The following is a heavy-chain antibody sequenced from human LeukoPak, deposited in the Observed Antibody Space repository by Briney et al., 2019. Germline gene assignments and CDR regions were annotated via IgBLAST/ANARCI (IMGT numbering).Heavy chain of an antibody. CDR2: IDHSGST. CDR3: ASLSTYDSSGYNS. CDR1: GYSINSGYY. D-gene: IGHD3-22*01. Sequence: SETLSLTCTVSGYSINSGYYWGWIRQPPGKGLEWIGSIDHSGSTYYNPSLKSRVTISVDTSKNQFSLKLSSVTAADTAVYYCASLSTYDSSGYNSWGQGTMVTVSS. J-gene: IGHJ3*02. V-gene: IGHV4-38-2*02.